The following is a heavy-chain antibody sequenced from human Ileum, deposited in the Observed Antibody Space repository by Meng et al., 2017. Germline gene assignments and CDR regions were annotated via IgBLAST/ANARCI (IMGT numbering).Heavy chain of an antibody. CDR1: GYTFTTFG. J-gene: IGHJ4*02. Sequence: QVQLVQSGIEVKKPGASVKVSCKPSGYTFTTFGISWVRQAPGQGLGWMGWIDPGNGNRNFAQKFQDRITLTTDTTTTTAYMELRSLRSDDTAIFYCARDRQWVFDYWGQGTLVTVSS. CDR2: IDPGNGNR. D-gene: IGHD6-19*01. V-gene: IGHV1-18*01. CDR3: ARDRQWVFDY.